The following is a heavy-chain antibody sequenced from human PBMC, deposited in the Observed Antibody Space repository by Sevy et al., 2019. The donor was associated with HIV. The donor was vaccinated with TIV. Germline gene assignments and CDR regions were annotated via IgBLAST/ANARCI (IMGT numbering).Heavy chain of an antibody. J-gene: IGHJ4*02. D-gene: IGHD1-1*01. V-gene: IGHV3-33*01. CDR1: GFTFSSYG. CDR3: ARGTGTYYFDY. Sequence: GGSLRLSCAASGFTFSSYGMHWVRQAPGKGLEWVAVIWYDGSNKYYADSVKGRFTISRDNSKNTLYLLMNSLRAEDTAVYYCARGTGTYYFDYWGQGTLVTVSS. CDR2: IWYDGSNK.